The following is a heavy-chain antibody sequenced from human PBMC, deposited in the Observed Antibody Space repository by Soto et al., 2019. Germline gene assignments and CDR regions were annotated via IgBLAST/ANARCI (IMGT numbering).Heavy chain of an antibody. CDR1: GGTFISYA. D-gene: IGHD2-8*01. V-gene: IGHV1-69*01. CDR3: AREGHGLDY. Sequence: SVKVSFTASGGTFISYAISWVRQAPGQGLEWMGGIIPIFGTANYARKFQGRVTITADESTSTAYMELSSLRSEDTAVYYCAREGHGLDYWGQGTLVPVSS. J-gene: IGHJ4*02. CDR2: IIPIFGTA.